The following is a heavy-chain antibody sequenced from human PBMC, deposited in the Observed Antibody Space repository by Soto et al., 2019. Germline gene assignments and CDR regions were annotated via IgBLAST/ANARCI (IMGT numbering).Heavy chain of an antibody. Sequence: ASVKVSCKASGYTFTGYYMHWVRQAPGQGLEWMGWINPNSGDTNYAQAFQDWVTMTRDTSISTAYMELSRLRSDDTAVYYCARADPVTTVYLDHWGQGTLVTVSS. J-gene: IGHJ4*02. D-gene: IGHD4-17*01. CDR2: INPNSGDT. CDR1: GYTFTGYY. V-gene: IGHV1-2*04. CDR3: ARADPVTTVYLDH.